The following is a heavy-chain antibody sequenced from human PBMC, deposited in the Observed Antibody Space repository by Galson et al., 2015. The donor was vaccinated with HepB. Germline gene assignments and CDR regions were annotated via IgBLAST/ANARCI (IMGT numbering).Heavy chain of an antibody. Sequence: SVKVSCKASGGSFSSFPISWVRQAPGQGLEWMGGILPVFAIVNYAQKFQDRVTITADTSTRTTTAYMELSSLTSDDTAVYYCARGMGDGNNLVRYYYYGLDVWGQGTTVTVSS. J-gene: IGHJ6*02. CDR2: ILPVFAIV. CDR1: GGSFSSFP. CDR3: ARGMGDGNNLVRYYYYGLDV. D-gene: IGHD5-24*01. V-gene: IGHV1-69*10.